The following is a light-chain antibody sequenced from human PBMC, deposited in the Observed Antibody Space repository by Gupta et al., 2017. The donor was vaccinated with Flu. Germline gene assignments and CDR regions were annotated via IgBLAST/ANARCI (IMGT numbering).Light chain of an antibody. CDR2: GAS. CDR1: QSVSSSY. Sequence: EIVLTQSPGTLSLSPGERATLSCRASQSVSSSYLAWYQQKPGQAPRLFIYGASSRAIGIPDRFSGSGSGTDFTLTISRLEPEDFAVYYCQQDGSSPITFGQGTRLEIK. CDR3: QQDGSSPIT. J-gene: IGKJ5*01. V-gene: IGKV3-20*01.